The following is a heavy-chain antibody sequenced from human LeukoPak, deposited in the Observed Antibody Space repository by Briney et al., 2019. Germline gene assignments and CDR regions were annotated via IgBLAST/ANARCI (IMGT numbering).Heavy chain of an antibody. CDR2: IYYSGST. D-gene: IGHD5-24*01. J-gene: IGHJ4*02. V-gene: IGHV4-39*01. CDR3: ARLRDGYNPIDY. Sequence: PSETLSLTCAVSGASISGSGYYWGWIRQPPGKGLEWIGSIYYSGSTYHNPSLKSRVTISVDTSKNQFSLKLSSVTAADTAVYYCARLRDGYNPIDYWGQGTLVTVSS. CDR1: GASISGSGYY.